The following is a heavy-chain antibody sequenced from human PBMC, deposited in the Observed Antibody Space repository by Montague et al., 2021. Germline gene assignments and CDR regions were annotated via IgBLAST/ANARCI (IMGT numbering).Heavy chain of an antibody. CDR2: IEWDDQK. D-gene: IGHD6-19*01. J-gene: IGHJ4*02. CDR3: ARINKELGSENGQWLDFDY. CDR1: GFSLSSIGTC. Sequence: PALVKPTQTLTLTCSLSGFSLSSIGTCVSWIRRPPGKALEWLALIEWDDQKYYTKSLAARLTISRDTSQNQVVLRMTDLDPVDTATYFCARINKELGSENGQWLDFDYRGQGILVTVSS. V-gene: IGHV2-70*01.